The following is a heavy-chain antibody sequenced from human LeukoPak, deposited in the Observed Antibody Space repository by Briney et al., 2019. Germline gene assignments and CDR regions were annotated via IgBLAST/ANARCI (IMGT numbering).Heavy chain of an antibody. D-gene: IGHD2/OR15-2a*01. CDR1: GGSISSHY. Sequence: SETLSLTCTVSGGSISSHYWSWIRQPPGKGLEWIGYIYYSGSTNYNPSLKSRVTISVDTSKNQFSLKLSSVTAADTAVYYCAREAGLASLLSELDAFDIWGQGTMVTVSS. CDR2: IYYSGST. CDR3: AREAGLASLLSELDAFDI. J-gene: IGHJ3*02. V-gene: IGHV4-59*11.